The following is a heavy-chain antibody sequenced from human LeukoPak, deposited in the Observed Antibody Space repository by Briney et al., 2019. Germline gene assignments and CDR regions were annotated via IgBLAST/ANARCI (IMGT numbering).Heavy chain of an antibody. Sequence: PGGSLRLSCAASGFTFSTYSMNWVRQAPGKGLEWVSYMNNSSSTTYYADSVKGRFTISRDNAKNSLYLQMNSLRAEDTAVYYCARGVPAAIGYFQHWGQGTLVTVSS. V-gene: IGHV3-48*01. J-gene: IGHJ1*01. CDR1: GFTFSTYS. CDR2: MNNSSSTT. D-gene: IGHD2-2*02. CDR3: ARGVPAAIGYFQH.